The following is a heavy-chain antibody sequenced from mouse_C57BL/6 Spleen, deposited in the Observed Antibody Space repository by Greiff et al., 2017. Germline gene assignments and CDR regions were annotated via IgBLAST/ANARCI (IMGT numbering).Heavy chain of an antibody. V-gene: IGHV5-4*01. CDR3: ARDGITTVVGGYFDV. CDR2: ISDGGSYT. J-gene: IGHJ1*03. D-gene: IGHD1-1*01. Sequence: EVQLVESGGGLVKPGGSLKLSCAASGFTFSSYAMSWVRQTPEKRLEWVATISDGGSYTYYPDNVKGRFTISRDNAKNNLYLQMSHLKSEDTAMYYCARDGITTVVGGYFDVWGTGTTVTVSS. CDR1: GFTFSSYA.